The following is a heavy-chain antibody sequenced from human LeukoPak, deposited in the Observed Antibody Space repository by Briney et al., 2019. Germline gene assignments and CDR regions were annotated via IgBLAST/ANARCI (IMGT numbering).Heavy chain of an antibody. CDR3: AKGEFWNGQAEYFQH. V-gene: IGHV3-33*03. Sequence: GWSLRLSCAASGFTFMTYGMYRVRQAPGKGLEWVAMIWNDGGKKNHADSVKGRFTISRDNSKDTLFLQMNSLRPEDTAVYYCAKGEFWNGQAEYFQHWGQGTLVTVSS. CDR2: IWNDGGKK. J-gene: IGHJ1*01. D-gene: IGHD3-3*01. CDR1: GFTFMTYG.